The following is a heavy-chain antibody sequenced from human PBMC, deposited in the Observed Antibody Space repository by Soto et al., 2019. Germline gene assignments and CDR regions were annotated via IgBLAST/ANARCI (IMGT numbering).Heavy chain of an antibody. CDR3: ARRSSGWYFDY. CDR2: ISGSGGST. V-gene: IGHV3-23*01. J-gene: IGHJ4*02. D-gene: IGHD6-19*01. CDR1: GFTFSDYA. Sequence: EVQLLESGGGLVQPGGSLRLSCAAVGFTFSDYAMKWVRQAPGKGLEWVSVISGSGGSTYYADSVKGRFTISRDNSKNTLYLQMNSLRGEDTAVYYCARRSSGWYFDYWGQGTLVTVSS.